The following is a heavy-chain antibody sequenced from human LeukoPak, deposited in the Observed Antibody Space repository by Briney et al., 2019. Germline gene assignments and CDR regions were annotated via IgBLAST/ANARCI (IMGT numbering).Heavy chain of an antibody. Sequence: SETLSLTCAVYGGSFSGYYWSWIRQPPGKGLEWIGEINHSGSTNYNPSLKSRVTISVDTSKNQFSLKLSSVTAADTAVYYCARGYCSSTSCYGWPPTFDYWGQETLVTVSS. J-gene: IGHJ4*02. V-gene: IGHV4-34*01. CDR3: ARGYCSSTSCYGWPPTFDY. CDR1: GGSFSGYY. D-gene: IGHD2-2*01. CDR2: INHSGST.